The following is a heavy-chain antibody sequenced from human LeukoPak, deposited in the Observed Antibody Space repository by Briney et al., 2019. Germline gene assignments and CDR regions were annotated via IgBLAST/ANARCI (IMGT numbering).Heavy chain of an antibody. CDR1: GYSISSGYY. J-gene: IGHJ4*02. Sequence: SETLSLTCTVSGYSISSGYYWSWIRQPPGKGLEWIGYIYYCGSTNYNPSLKSRVTISVDTSKNQFSLKLSSVTAADTAVYYCARETHWGLDYWGQGTLVTVSS. D-gene: IGHD7-27*01. CDR3: ARETHWGLDY. CDR2: IYYCGST. V-gene: IGHV4-61*01.